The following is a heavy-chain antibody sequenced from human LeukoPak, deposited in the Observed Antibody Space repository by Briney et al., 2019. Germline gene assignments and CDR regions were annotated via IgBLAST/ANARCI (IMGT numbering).Heavy chain of an antibody. Sequence: SVTLSLTCTVSGGSISSGDYYWSWIRQPPGKGLEWIGYIYYSGSTNYNPSLKSRVTISVDTSKNQFSLKLSSVTAADTAVYYCARGGSSWYYYYYGMDVWGQGTTVTVSS. D-gene: IGHD6-13*01. CDR1: GGSISSGDYY. V-gene: IGHV4-61*08. J-gene: IGHJ6*02. CDR3: ARGGSSWYYYYYGMDV. CDR2: IYYSGST.